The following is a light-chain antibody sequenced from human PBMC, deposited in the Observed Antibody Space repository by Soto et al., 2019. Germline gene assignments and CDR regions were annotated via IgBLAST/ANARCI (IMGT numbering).Light chain of an antibody. CDR1: QSVSGSY. J-gene: IGKJ5*01. V-gene: IGKV3-20*01. CDR2: GAS. Sequence: EIVLTQSPGTLSLSPVESATLSCLASQSVSGSYVAWYQQRPGLAPRLLVYGASRRATGIPDRFRGSGSGTEFTLTISGLEAEDFAVYFCQHFGSSPPVTFGQGTRLEI. CDR3: QHFGSSPPVT.